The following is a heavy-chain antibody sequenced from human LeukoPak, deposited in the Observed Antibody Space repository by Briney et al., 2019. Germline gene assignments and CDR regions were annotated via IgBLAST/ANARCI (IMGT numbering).Heavy chain of an antibody. Sequence: PSETLSLTCTVSGGSISSSTYYWGWIRQPPGKGLEWIGSVSYSGDTYYNPSLKSRVTISVDTSKNQFSLKLNSVTAADTAIYSCARHQTSGTYYSPFDYWGQGTLVTVSS. D-gene: IGHD3-10*01. V-gene: IGHV4-39*01. CDR2: VSYSGDT. CDR3: ARHQTSGTYYSPFDY. CDR1: GGSISSSTYY. J-gene: IGHJ4*02.